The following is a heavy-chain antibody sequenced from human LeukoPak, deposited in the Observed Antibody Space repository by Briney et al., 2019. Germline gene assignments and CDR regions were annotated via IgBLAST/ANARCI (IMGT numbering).Heavy chain of an antibody. CDR3: AGTELGYCTVTGCPLES. Sequence: SETLSLTCTVSGGSISSYFWSWIRQPPGKGLEWIGYIYYDGYPNYSPSLRNRITISVEKSKSQFSLNLRSVTAADTALYFCAGTELGYCTVTGCPLESWGQGTLVTVSS. D-gene: IGHD2-8*02. CDR1: GGSISSYF. CDR2: IYYDGYP. J-gene: IGHJ4*02. V-gene: IGHV4-59*01.